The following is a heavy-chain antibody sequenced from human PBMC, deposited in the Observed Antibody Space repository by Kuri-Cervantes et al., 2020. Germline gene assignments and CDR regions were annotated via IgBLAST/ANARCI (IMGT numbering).Heavy chain of an antibody. Sequence: SETLSLTCTVSGGSISSYYWSWIRQPPGKGLEWIGYIYYSGSTNYNPSLKSRVTISVDTSENQFSLKLSSVTAADTAVYYCARGGPAFREKYSSGWYIKYTYYFDYWGQGTLVTVSS. CDR1: GGSISSYY. V-gene: IGHV4-59*01. D-gene: IGHD6-19*01. CDR3: ARGGPAFREKYSSGWYIKYTYYFDY. CDR2: IYYSGST. J-gene: IGHJ4*02.